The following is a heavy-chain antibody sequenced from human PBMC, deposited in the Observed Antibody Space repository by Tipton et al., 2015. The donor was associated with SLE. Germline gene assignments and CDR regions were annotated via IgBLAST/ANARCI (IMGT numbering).Heavy chain of an antibody. CDR2: IYSGGST. CDR3: ARGASDHAFDI. J-gene: IGHJ3*02. CDR1: GFTVSSNY. V-gene: IGHV3-53*04. Sequence: VQLVQSGGGLVQPGGSLRLSCAASGFTVSSNYMSWVRQAPGKGLEWVSVIYSGGSTYYADSVKGRFTISRHNSKNTLYLQMNSLRAEDAAVYYCARGASDHAFDIWGQGTMVTVSS.